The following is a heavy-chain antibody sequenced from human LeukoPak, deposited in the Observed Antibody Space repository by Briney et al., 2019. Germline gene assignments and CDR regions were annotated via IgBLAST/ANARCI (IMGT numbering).Heavy chain of an antibody. CDR2: INHSGST. J-gene: IGHJ5*02. D-gene: IGHD1-26*01. Sequence: SETLSLTCAVYGGSFSGYYWSWIRQPPGKGLEWIGEINHSGSTNYNPSLKSRVTISVDTSKHQFSLKLSSVTAADTAVYYCARGIIVGATWGENDNWFDPWGQGTLVTVSS. V-gene: IGHV4-34*01. CDR1: GGSFSGYY. CDR3: ARGIIVGATWGENDNWFDP.